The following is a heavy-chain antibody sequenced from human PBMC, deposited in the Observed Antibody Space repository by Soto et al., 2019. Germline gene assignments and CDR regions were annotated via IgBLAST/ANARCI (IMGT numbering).Heavy chain of an antibody. V-gene: IGHV1-3*01. CDR3: ARVLVGATPVDY. Sequence: ASVKVSCKASGYSFTSYAMHWVRQAPGQRLEWMGWINAGNGNTKYSQKFQGRVTITRDTSASTAYMELSSLRSEDTAVYYCARVLVGATPVDYWGQGTLVTVSS. J-gene: IGHJ4*02. CDR1: GYSFTSYA. CDR2: INAGNGNT. D-gene: IGHD1-26*01.